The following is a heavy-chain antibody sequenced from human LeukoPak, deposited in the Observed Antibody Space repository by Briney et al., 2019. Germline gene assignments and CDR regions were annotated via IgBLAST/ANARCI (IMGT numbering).Heavy chain of an antibody. Sequence: TSETLSLTCAVYGGSFSDYYWSWIRQPPGTGLEWIGEIEHSGSTNYNPSLKSRVTISVDTSKNQFSLKLSSVTAADTAVYYCARDHCSSISCHSGAFDIWGQGTMVTVSS. CDR2: IEHSGST. CDR1: GGSFSDYY. J-gene: IGHJ3*02. V-gene: IGHV4-34*01. D-gene: IGHD2-2*01. CDR3: ARDHCSSISCHSGAFDI.